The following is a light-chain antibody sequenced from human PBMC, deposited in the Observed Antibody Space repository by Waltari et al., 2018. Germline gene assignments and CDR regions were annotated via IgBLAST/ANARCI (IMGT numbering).Light chain of an antibody. CDR3: QLYGRSPETGFT. CDR1: QSVNNNY. J-gene: IGKJ3*01. Sequence: EIELTQSPGTLSLSPGQRATLSCTASQSVNNNYLDWFQQKPSQAPSLLIYGASSRATGIADRFRCSGCGTDLTLTISRLEPEDFAVYYCQLYGRSPETGFTFGPGTKVDIK. CDR2: GAS. V-gene: IGKV3-20*01.